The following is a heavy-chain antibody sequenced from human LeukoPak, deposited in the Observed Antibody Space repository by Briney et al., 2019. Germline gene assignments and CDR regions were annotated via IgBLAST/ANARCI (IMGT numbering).Heavy chain of an antibody. D-gene: IGHD2-15*01. Sequence: GESLKISCKGSGYSFTSYWISWVRQVPGKGLEWMGRIDPSDSYTNYSPSFQGHVTISADKSISTAYLQWGSLKASDTAMYYCARLTDCSGGSCYSIPVDNLDYWGQGTLVTVSS. CDR1: GYSFTSYW. CDR2: IDPSDSYT. J-gene: IGHJ4*02. V-gene: IGHV5-10-1*01. CDR3: ARLTDCSGGSCYSIPVDNLDY.